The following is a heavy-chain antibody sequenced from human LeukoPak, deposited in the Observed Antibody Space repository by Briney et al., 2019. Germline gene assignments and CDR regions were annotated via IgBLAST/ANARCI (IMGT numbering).Heavy chain of an antibody. V-gene: IGHV3-48*01. CDR3: ASSLNYLLLRHAFDI. D-gene: IGHD3-22*01. CDR1: GFTFSSYS. Sequence: PGRSLRLSCAASGFTFSSYSMNWVRQAPGKGLEWVSYISSSSSTIYYADSVKGRFTISRDNAKNSLYLQMNSLRAEDTAVYYCASSLNYLLLRHAFDIWGQGTMVTVSS. J-gene: IGHJ3*02. CDR2: ISSSSSTI.